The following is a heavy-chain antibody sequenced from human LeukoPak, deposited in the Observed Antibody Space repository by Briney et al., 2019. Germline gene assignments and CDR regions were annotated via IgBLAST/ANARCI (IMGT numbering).Heavy chain of an antibody. Sequence: ASVKVSCKASGYTFTSYGISWVRRAPGQGLEWMGSISPYNGNTKYTERLQGRVIMTTDTSTRTAYMEPRSLRSDDTAVFYCARDQYDYTWGSYRPYFDSWGQGTLVTVSS. J-gene: IGHJ4*02. CDR1: GYTFTSYG. CDR3: ARDQYDYTWGSYRPYFDS. D-gene: IGHD3-16*02. V-gene: IGHV1-18*04. CDR2: ISPYNGNT.